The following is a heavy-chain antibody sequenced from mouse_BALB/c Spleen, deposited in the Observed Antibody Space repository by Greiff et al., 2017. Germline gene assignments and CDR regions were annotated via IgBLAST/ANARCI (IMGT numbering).Heavy chain of an antibody. D-gene: IGHD2-4*01. CDR1: GYSFTGYY. Sequence: VQLQQSGPELVKPGASVKISCKASGYSFTGYYMHWVKQSHVKSLEWIGRIIPYNGATSYNQNFKDKASLTVDKSSSTAYMELHSLTSEDSAVYYCARLITTQAMDYWGQGTSVTVSS. V-gene: IGHV1-31*01. J-gene: IGHJ4*01. CDR2: IIPYNGAT. CDR3: ARLITTQAMDY.